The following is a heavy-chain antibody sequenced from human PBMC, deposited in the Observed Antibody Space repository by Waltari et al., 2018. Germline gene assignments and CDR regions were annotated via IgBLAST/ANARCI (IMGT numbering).Heavy chain of an antibody. Sequence: QVQLVESGGGLVKPGGSLTLSCAASGFAFGAYYMSWIRQVPGKGLEWVSNISSSGTTIYYADSVKGRFTISRDNAKSSLYLQINSLRAEDTAVYYCARVRYSYFDYWGRGTLVTVSP. V-gene: IGHV3-11*01. J-gene: IGHJ4*02. CDR2: ISSSGTTI. CDR3: ARVRYSYFDY. D-gene: IGHD5-18*01. CDR1: GFAFGAYY.